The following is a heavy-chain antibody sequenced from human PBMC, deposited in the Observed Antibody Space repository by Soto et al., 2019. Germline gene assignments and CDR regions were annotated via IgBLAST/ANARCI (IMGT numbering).Heavy chain of an antibody. V-gene: IGHV3-30*18. CDR2: ISYDGSKK. Sequence: QVQLVESGGGVVQPGTSLRLSCAASGFAFSSYGIHWVRQAPGKGLEWVAGISYDGSKKYYADSVKGQFTISRDNSENTVHLQMNDLRAEDTAVYYCAKDTYYRDSSGYYVFDPWGQGTLVTVSS. CDR1: GFAFSSYG. D-gene: IGHD3-22*01. CDR3: AKDTYYRDSSGYYVFDP. J-gene: IGHJ5*02.